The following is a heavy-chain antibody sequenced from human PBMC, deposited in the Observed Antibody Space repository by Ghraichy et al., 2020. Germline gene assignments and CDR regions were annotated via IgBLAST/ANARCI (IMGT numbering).Heavy chain of an antibody. J-gene: IGHJ6*02. CDR2: IKQDGSEE. Sequence: GGSLRLSCVGSRFTFSKYWMSWVRQAPEKGLEWVANIKQDGSEEDYVDSVKGRFTISRDNGKRSVYLQMNNLRGEDAAVYYCASFLPSYGDYESFNYPDERDVSVQGATVTVCS. CDR1: RFTFSKYW. D-gene: IGHD4-17*01. CDR3: ASFLPSYGDYESFNYPDERDV. V-gene: IGHV3-7*01.